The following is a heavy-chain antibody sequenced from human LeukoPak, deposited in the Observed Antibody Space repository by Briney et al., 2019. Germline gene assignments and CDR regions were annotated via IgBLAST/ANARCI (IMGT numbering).Heavy chain of an antibody. CDR1: GFSFSAYW. J-gene: IGHJ4*02. V-gene: IGHV3-7*01. CDR3: ARFGYVAAVDV. Sequence: PGGSLRLSCAASGFSFSAYWMTWVRQAPGTGLEWVANINPAGRETYYVDPVKGRFRIYRDNAKNLVYLQMNSLRAEDTAVYHCARFGYVAAVDVWGQGTPVTVSS. CDR2: INPAGRET. D-gene: IGHD2-15*01.